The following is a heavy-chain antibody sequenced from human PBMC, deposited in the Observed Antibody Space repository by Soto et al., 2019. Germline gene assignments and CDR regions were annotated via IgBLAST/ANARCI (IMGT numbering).Heavy chain of an antibody. Sequence: EVQLLESGGGLVQPGGSLSLSCEASAFTFNNYAMSWVRQAPGKGLEWVSGIGGSGRTTYYADSVKGRFTISTDNSNNTLFLQMNSLRAEDTAVYYCAKNRYSDISGDYYDYGGQGTLVTVSS. CDR2: IGGSGRTT. J-gene: IGHJ4*02. CDR1: AFTFNNYA. CDR3: AKNRYSDISGDYYDY. V-gene: IGHV3-23*01. D-gene: IGHD3-22*01.